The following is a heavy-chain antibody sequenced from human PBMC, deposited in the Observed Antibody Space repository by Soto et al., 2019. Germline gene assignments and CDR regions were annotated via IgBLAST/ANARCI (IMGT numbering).Heavy chain of an antibody. CDR1: GFSLTTSGVG. D-gene: IGHD6-19*01. Sequence: QITLKESGPTLVKPTQTLTLTCTFSGFSLTTSGVGVGWIRQPPGKALEWLALLYWDDDNQYSPSLMNRLTLTKDTSKTQVVLTRTNMDSVDTATYYCAHGSGWLFDYWGQGTLVTVSS. J-gene: IGHJ4*02. CDR3: AHGSGWLFDY. CDR2: LYWDDDN. V-gene: IGHV2-5*02.